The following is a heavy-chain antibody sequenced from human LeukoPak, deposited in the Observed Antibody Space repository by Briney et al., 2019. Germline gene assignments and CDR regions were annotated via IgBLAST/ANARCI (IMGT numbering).Heavy chain of an antibody. CDR1: GYTFTSYD. Sequence: ASVKVPCKASGYTFTSYDINWVRQATGQGLEGMGWMNPNSGNTGYAQKFQGRVTITRNTSISTAYMELSSLRSEDTAVYYCARYRDFWSGYPDAFDIWGQGTMVTVSS. CDR2: MNPNSGNT. CDR3: ARYRDFWSGYPDAFDI. V-gene: IGHV1-8*03. D-gene: IGHD3-3*01. J-gene: IGHJ3*02.